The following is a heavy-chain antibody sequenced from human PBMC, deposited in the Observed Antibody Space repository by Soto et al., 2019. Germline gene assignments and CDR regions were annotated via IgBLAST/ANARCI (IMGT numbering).Heavy chain of an antibody. J-gene: IGHJ4*02. CDR2: ISSDGGDT. CDR1: GFTFSSYG. CDR3: ARDGVGANGTHDY. Sequence: GGSLRLSCAASGFTFSSYGMHWVRQAPGKGLEWVAVISSDGGDTYYADSIKGRFIISRDNSKYTLSLQMNSLRPEDTAVYYCARDGVGANGTHDYWGQGTPVTVSS. D-gene: IGHD1-26*01. V-gene: IGHV3-30*03.